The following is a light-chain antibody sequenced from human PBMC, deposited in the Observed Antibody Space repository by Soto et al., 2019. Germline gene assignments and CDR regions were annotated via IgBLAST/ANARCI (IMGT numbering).Light chain of an antibody. CDR1: TSNIGAPYD. CDR3: QSYDITLHNYV. J-gene: IGLJ1*01. V-gene: IGLV1-40*01. Sequence: QSVLTQPPSVSGAPGQRVSISCTGSTSNIGAPYDVHWYQHLPGTAPNLLIYGDNNRPSGVPDRFSGSKSGTSASLAITRLQAEDEADYYCQSYDITLHNYVFGTGTKVTVL. CDR2: GDN.